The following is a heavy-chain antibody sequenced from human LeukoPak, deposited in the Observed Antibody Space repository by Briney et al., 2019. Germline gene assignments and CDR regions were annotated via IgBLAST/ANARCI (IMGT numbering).Heavy chain of an antibody. V-gene: IGHV4-39*07. J-gene: IGHJ4*02. CDR2: IYYSGST. Sequence: PSETLSLTCTVSGGSISSSSYYWGWIRQPPGKGLEWIGSIYYSGSTYYNPSLKSRVTISVDTSKNQFSLKLSSVTAADTAVYYCARVRTYYYDSSIDYWGQGTLVTVSS. CDR3: ARVRTYYYDSSIDY. CDR1: GGSISSSSYY. D-gene: IGHD3-22*01.